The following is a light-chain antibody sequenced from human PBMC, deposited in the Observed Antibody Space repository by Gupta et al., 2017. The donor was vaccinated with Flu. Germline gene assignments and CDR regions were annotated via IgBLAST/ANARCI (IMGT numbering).Light chain of an antibody. V-gene: IGKV1-33*01. CDR3: QQYDNLPPLT. J-gene: IGKJ4*01. CDR1: QDISNY. Sequence: DIQMTQSPSSLSASVGDRVTITCQASQDISNYLNWYQQKPGKAPKLLIYDASNLETGIPSRFSGSGSGTEFTFTISSLQSEDIATYYCQQYDNLPPLTFGGGTKVEIK. CDR2: DAS.